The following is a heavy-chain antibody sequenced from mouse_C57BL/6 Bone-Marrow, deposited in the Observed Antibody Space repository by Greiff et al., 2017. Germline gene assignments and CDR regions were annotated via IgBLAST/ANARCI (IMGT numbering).Heavy chain of an antibody. CDR1: GFTFSNYW. D-gene: IGHD1-1*01. Sequence: EVKVEESGGGLVQPGGSMKLSCVASGFTFSNYWMNWVRQSPEKGLEWVAQIRLKSDNYATHYAESVKGRFTISRDDSKSSVYLQMNNLRAEDTGIYYCTDYGSNAMDYWGQGTSVTVSS. CDR3: TDYGSNAMDY. J-gene: IGHJ4*01. V-gene: IGHV6-3*01. CDR2: IRLKSDNYAT.